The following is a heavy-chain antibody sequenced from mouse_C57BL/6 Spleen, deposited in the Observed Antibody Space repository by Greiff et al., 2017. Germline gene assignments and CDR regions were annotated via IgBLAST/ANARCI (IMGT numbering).Heavy chain of an antibody. J-gene: IGHJ4*01. CDR3: TRSGYGSSYAMDD. CDR1: GYTFTDYE. Sequence: QVQLQQSGAELVRPGASVTLSCKASGYTFTDYEMHWVKQTPVHGLEWIGAIDPETGGTAYNQKFKGKAILTADKSSSTAYMELRSLTSEDSAVYYCTRSGYGSSYAMDDWGQGTSVTVSS. V-gene: IGHV1-15*01. D-gene: IGHD1-1*01. CDR2: IDPETGGT.